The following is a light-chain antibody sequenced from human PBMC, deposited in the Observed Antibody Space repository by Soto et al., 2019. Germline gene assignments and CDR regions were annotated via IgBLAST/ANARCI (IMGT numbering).Light chain of an antibody. CDR3: QQYNSWPLT. CDR2: KAS. J-gene: IGKJ4*01. CDR1: QSISSW. V-gene: IGKV1-5*03. Sequence: DIQMTQSPFTLSASVGDRVTITCRASQSISSWLAWYQQKPGKAPKLLIYKASSLESGVPSRFSGSGSGTEFTLTISSLQPEDFATYYCQQYNSWPLTFGGWTKVEIK.